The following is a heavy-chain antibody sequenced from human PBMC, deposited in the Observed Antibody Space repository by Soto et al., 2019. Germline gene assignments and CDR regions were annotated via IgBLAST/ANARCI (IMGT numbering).Heavy chain of an antibody. CDR3: SKENVLFAMDL. Sequence: QVQLVESGGGVVQPGRSLRLSCAASGFIFSGYAMHWVRRAPGKGLDWVAVISYDGSTAYYAESVRGRFTISRDNSKNPLYLQMNSLRAEDTAVYYCSKENVLFAMDLWGQGSTVTVSS. CDR1: GFIFSGYA. J-gene: IGHJ6*02. D-gene: IGHD3-3*01. CDR2: ISYDGSTA. V-gene: IGHV3-30-3*01.